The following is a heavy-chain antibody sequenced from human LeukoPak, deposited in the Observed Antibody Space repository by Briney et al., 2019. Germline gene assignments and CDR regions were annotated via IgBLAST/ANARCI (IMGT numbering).Heavy chain of an antibody. J-gene: IGHJ6*04. CDR2: IYTSGST. Sequence: SETLSLTCTVSGGSISSYYWSWIRQPAGKGLEWIGRIYTSGSTNYNPSLKSRVTMSVDTSKNQFSLKLSSVTAADTAVYYCARLNYYDSSGYYGSEMDVWGKGTTVTVSS. V-gene: IGHV4-4*07. CDR3: ARLNYYDSSGYYGSEMDV. CDR1: GGSISSYY. D-gene: IGHD3-22*01.